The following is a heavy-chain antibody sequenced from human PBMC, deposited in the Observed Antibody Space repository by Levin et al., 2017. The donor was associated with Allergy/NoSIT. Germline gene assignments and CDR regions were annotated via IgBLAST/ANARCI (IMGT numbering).Heavy chain of an antibody. V-gene: IGHV1-69*04. CDR2: IIPILGIA. CDR1: GGTFSSYP. J-gene: IGHJ3*02. CDR3: ARVGAANYDILTGYYKAAAFDI. D-gene: IGHD3-9*01. Sequence: AASVKVSCKASGGTFSSYPISWVRQAPGQGLEWMGRIIPILGIANYAQKFQGRVTITADKSTSTAYMELSSLRSEDTAVYYCARVGAANYDILTGYYKAAAFDIWGQGTMVTVSS.